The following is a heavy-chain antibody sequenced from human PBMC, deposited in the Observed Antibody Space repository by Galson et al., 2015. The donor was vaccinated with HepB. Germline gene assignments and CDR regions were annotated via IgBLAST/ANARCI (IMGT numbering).Heavy chain of an antibody. CDR3: ARTLHRGYSSGWYVPAGWFDP. V-gene: IGHV6-1*01. CDR2: TYYRSKWYN. CDR1: GDSVSSNSAA. Sequence: CAISGDSVSSNSAAWNWIRQSPSRGLEWLGRTYYRSKWYNDYAVSVKSRITINPDTSKNQFSLQLNSVTPEDTAAYYCARTLHRGYSSGWYVPAGWFDPWGQGTLVTVSS. D-gene: IGHD6-19*01. J-gene: IGHJ5*02.